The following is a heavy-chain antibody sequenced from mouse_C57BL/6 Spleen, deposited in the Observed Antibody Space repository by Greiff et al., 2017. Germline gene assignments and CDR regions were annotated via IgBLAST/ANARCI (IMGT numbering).Heavy chain of an antibody. J-gene: IGHJ4*01. CDR1: GFTFTDYY. Sequence: EVQLVESGGGLVQPGGSLSLSCAASGFTFTDYYMSWVLQPPGKALEWLGFIRNKANGYTTEYSASVKGRFTISRDNSQSILYLQMNALRAEDSATYYCARSGTGAMDYWGQGTSVTVSS. CDR2: IRNKANGYTT. CDR3: ARSGTGAMDY. D-gene: IGHD4-1*01. V-gene: IGHV7-3*01.